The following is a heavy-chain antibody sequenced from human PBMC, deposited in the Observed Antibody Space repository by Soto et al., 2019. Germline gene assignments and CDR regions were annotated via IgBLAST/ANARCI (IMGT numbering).Heavy chain of an antibody. J-gene: IGHJ6*02. CDR3: ARDRQSEIVAMLASNGMDV. CDR1: GGSINSDDSY. Sequence: QVQLQESGPGLVKPSQTLSLTCTVSGGSINSDDSYWSWLRQPPGRGLEWIGYIYDIETTYYNPSLKSRVTISVATSKNQFSLKLNSVTAADTAVYYCARDRQSEIVAMLASNGMDVWGQGTTVIVSS. D-gene: IGHD5-12*01. V-gene: IGHV4-30-4*01. CDR2: IYDIETT.